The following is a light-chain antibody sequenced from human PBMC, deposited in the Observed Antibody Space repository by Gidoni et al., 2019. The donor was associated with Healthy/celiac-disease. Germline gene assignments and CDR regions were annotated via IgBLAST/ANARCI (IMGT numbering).Light chain of an antibody. CDR3: QHYYSYPLT. V-gene: IGKV1-8*01. Sequence: AIRMTKSPSSFSASTGDRVTITCRASQGISSYLAWYQQKPGKAPKLLIYAASTLQSGVPSRFSGSGSATYFTLTISCLQSEYFATYYCQHYYSYPLTFXGXTKVEIK. J-gene: IGKJ4*01. CDR2: AAS. CDR1: QGISSY.